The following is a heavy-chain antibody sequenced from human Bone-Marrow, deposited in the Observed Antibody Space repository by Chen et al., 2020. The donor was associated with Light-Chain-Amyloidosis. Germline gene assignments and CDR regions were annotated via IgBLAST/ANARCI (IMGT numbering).Heavy chain of an antibody. D-gene: IGHD2-21*02. CDR3: ARDMFTPHFYYDY. Sequence: QLHHSGSRLVQPSQPPTLPCAFPPPDAPGNSPAWNRIRQAPSRGLEWLGRTYYRSKWYNDYAVSVKSRITINPDTSKNQFSLQLSSVTPEDTAVYYCARDMFTPHFYYDYWGQGILVTVSS. V-gene: IGHV6-1*01. CDR2: TYYRSKWYN. J-gene: IGHJ4*02. CDR1: PPDAPGNSPA.